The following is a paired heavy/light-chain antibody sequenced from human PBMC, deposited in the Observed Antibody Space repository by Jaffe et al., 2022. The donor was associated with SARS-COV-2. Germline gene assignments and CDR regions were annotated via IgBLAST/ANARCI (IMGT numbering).Light chain of an antibody. J-gene: IGLJ1*01. CDR1: NIGSKS. CDR3: QVWDNDGARYV. V-gene: IGLV3-21*04. CDR2: FDS. Sequence: SYVLTQPPSVSVAPGKTATITCGGDNIGSKSVHWYQQEPGQAPVLVMYFDSDRPSGIPERFSGSNSGNTATLAISRVEAGDEADYYCQVWDNDGARYVFGTGTKVTVL.
Heavy chain of an antibody. J-gene: IGHJ4*02. D-gene: IGHD1-1*01. CDR1: GFTLSSKG. CDR2: ISSSSSTI. Sequence: EVQLVESGGGLVQPGGSLRLSCAASGFTLSSKGMNWVRQAPGKGLEWVSYISSSSSTIYYLDSVEGRFTISRDNAENSVYLQMNSLRAEDTAVYYCARSGMTPRPFDYWGQGTLVTVSS. V-gene: IGHV3-48*01. CDR3: ARSGMTPRPFDY.